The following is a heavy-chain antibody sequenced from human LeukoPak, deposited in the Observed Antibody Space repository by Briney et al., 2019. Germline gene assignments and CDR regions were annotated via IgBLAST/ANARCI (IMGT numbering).Heavy chain of an antibody. CDR3: ASFAMIKAFDI. CDR1: GGSFSGYY. CDR2: INHSGST. D-gene: IGHD3-22*01. Sequence: SETLSLTCAVYGGSFSGYYWSWIRQPPGKGLEWIGEINHSGSTNYNPSLKSRVTISVDTSKNQFSLKLSSVTAADTAVYYCASFAMIKAFDIWGQGTMVTVSS. J-gene: IGHJ3*02. V-gene: IGHV4-34*01.